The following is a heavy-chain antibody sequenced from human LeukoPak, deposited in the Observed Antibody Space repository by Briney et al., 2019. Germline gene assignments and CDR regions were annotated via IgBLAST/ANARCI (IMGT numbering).Heavy chain of an antibody. CDR3: AKSVDS. Sequence: GGSLRLSCAASGFTFSSYSMNWVRQAPGKGLEWVAVISYDGSNKYYADSVKGRFTISRDNSKNTLYLQMNSLRTEDTAVYYCAKSVDSWGQGTLVTVSS. CDR1: GFTFSSYS. V-gene: IGHV3-30*18. J-gene: IGHJ4*02. CDR2: ISYDGSNK.